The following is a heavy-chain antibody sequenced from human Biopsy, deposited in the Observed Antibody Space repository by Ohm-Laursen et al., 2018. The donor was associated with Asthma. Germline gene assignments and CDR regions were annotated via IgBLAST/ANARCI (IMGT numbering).Heavy chain of an antibody. D-gene: IGHD2-2*01. V-gene: IGHV1-69*13. CDR1: GGTFNTYV. CDR3: ARKAGSCISRTCYSLDF. J-gene: IGHJ4*02. CDR2: INSFFGAT. Sequence: SVKVSCKSLGGTFNTYVIGWGRQAPGQGLEWMGGINSFFGATTYPQKFQDRVTITADDSTSTVYMELSSLRSEDTAVYYCARKAGSCISRTCYSLDFWGQGTLVTVSS.